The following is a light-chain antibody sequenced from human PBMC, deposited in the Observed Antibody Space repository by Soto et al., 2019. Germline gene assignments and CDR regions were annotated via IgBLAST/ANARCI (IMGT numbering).Light chain of an antibody. CDR1: QSVSSNSNNKNY. CDR2: WAS. Sequence: DIVMTQSPDSLAVSLGERATINCKSSQSVSSNSNNKNYLAWYQQKPGQPPKLLIYWASTRESGVPDRFSGSGSGTDFTLTISSLQAEDVAVYYCQQYLGIPRTFGQGTKVDI. J-gene: IGKJ1*01. V-gene: IGKV4-1*01. CDR3: QQYLGIPRT.